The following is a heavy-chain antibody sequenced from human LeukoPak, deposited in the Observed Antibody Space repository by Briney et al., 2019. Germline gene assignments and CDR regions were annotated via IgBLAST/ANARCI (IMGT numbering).Heavy chain of an antibody. CDR2: IYSGGST. D-gene: IGHD2-15*01. Sequence: PGGSLRLSCAASGFTVSSNYMSWVRQAPGKGLEWVSVIYSGGSTYYADSVKGRFTISRDNSKNTLYLQMNSLRAEDTAVYYCAREPGKDTGYYWGQGTLVTVSS. CDR3: AREPGKDTGYY. CDR1: GFTVSSNY. V-gene: IGHV3-53*01. J-gene: IGHJ4*02.